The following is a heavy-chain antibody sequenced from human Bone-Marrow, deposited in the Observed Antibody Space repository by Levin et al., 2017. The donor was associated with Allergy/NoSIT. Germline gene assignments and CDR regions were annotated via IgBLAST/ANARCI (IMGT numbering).Heavy chain of an antibody. J-gene: IGHJ4*02. Sequence: QAGGSLRLSCEASGFTFSSYAMHWVRQAPGKGLEYVSTINSNGGSTYYANSVKGRFTISRDNSKYTLFLQMGSLRPEDMAVYYCARGGCSRTSCYLTGVDYWGQGTLVTVSS. CDR1: GFTFSSYA. CDR2: INSNGGST. D-gene: IGHD2-2*01. V-gene: IGHV3-64*01. CDR3: ARGGCSRTSCYLTGVDY.